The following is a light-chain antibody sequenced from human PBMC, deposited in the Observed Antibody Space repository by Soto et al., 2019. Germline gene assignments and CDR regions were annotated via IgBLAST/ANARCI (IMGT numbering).Light chain of an antibody. V-gene: IGLV2-14*01. J-gene: IGLJ2*01. Sequence: QSALTQPASVSGSPGQSITISCTGTSSDVGGYNFVSWYQHHPGKAPKLMIFEVSNRPSGVSNRFSGSKSGNTASLTISGLQADDEADYYCGSYASATLIFGGGTKVTVL. CDR3: GSYASATLI. CDR2: EVS. CDR1: SSDVGGYNF.